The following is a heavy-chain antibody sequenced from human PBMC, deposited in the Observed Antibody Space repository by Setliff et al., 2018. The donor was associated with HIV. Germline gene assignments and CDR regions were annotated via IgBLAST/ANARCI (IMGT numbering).Heavy chain of an antibody. D-gene: IGHD5-18*01. CDR1: GYSFTSYW. V-gene: IGHV1-69*06. J-gene: IGHJ4*02. CDR3: ATRTRWIQLSFDGIFDY. CDR2: ITPVIGRP. Sequence: KISCKGSGYSFTSYWIGWVRQASGQGLERMGGITPVIGRPNYAQKFHGRVTITAEKSTNTAYMELSSLTSGDAAVYYCATRTRWIQLSFDGIFDYWGQGTPVTVSS.